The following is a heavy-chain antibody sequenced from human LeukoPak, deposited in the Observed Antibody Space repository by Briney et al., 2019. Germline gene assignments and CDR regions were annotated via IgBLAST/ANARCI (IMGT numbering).Heavy chain of an antibody. CDR2: ISGSGGST. J-gene: IGHJ3*02. CDR3: ARVPPTIAAAGFDAFDI. D-gene: IGHD6-13*01. CDR1: GFTFSSYA. Sequence: PGGSLRLSCAASGFTFSSYAMSWVRQAPGKGLEWVSAISGSGGSTYYADSVKGRFTISRDNARKSLYLQMNSLRAEDTAVYHCARVPPTIAAAGFDAFDIWGQGTMVTVSS. V-gene: IGHV3-23*01.